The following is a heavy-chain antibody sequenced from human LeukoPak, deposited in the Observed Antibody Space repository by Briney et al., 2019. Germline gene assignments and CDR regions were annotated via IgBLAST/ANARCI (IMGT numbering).Heavy chain of an antibody. CDR1: GYTFTSYY. J-gene: IGHJ4*02. D-gene: IGHD5-18*01. V-gene: IGHV1-46*01. Sequence: ASVKVSCKASGYTFTSYYMHWVRQAPGQGLEWMGINNPSGGSTSYAQKFQGRVTMTRDTSTSTVYMELSSLRSEDTAVYYCARDLTNTFPSAYSYGSNFDYWGQGTLVTVSS. CDR3: ARDLTNTFPSAYSYGSNFDY. CDR2: NNPSGGST.